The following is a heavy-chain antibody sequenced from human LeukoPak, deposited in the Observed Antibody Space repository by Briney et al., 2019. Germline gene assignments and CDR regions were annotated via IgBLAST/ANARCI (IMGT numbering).Heavy chain of an antibody. V-gene: IGHV4-59*01. J-gene: IGHJ6*03. Sequence: SETLSLTCAVYGGSFSGYYWSWIRQPPGKGLECIGYIYYSGSTYYNPSLKSRVTISVDTSKNQFSLKLSSVTAADTAVYYCARTTEGYCRGRSCYSYYYYMDVWGKGTTVTVSS. CDR3: ARTTEGYCRGRSCYSYYYYMDV. D-gene: IGHD2-15*01. CDR2: IYYSGST. CDR1: GGSFSGYY.